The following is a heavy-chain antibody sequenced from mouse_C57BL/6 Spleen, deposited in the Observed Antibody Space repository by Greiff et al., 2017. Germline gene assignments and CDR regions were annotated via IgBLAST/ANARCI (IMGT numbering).Heavy chain of an antibody. V-gene: IGHV1-55*01. CDR1: GYTFTSYW. J-gene: IGHJ4*01. D-gene: IGHD3-1*01. CDR2: IYPGSGST. CDR3: ARGSSFYAMDY. Sequence: QVQLQQPGAELVKPGASVKMSCKASGYTFTSYWITWVKQRPGQGLEWIGDIYPGSGSTNYNEKFKSKATLTVDTSSSTSYMQLSSLTSEDSAVYYCARGSSFYAMDYWGQGTSVTVSS.